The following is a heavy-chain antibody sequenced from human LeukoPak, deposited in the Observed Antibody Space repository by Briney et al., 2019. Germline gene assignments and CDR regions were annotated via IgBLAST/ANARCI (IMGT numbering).Heavy chain of an antibody. CDR3: AREGRVVGQPVFDY. D-gene: IGHD2-15*01. J-gene: IGHJ4*02. CDR1: GGTFSSYA. CDR2: IIPIFGTA. Sequence: ASVKVSCKASGGTFSSYAISWVRQAPGQGLEWRGGIIPIFGTANYAQKFQGRVTITADESTITAYMELSSLRSEDTAVYYCAREGRVVGQPVFDYWGQGTLVTVYS. V-gene: IGHV1-69*13.